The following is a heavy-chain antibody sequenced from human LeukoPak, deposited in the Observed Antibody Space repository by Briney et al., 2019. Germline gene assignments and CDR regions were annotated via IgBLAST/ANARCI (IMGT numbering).Heavy chain of an antibody. CDR2: ITTSDGNT. J-gene: IGHJ4*02. CDR1: GFTFSSYT. Sequence: GGSLRLSCAASGFTFSSYTMSWVRQAPGKGLEWVSTITTSDGNTYYADSVKGRFTVSRDNSKNTLFLQMNSLRAEDTAVYYCAKDGGLWVSAHWGDSWGRGTLATVSS. V-gene: IGHV3-23*01. D-gene: IGHD7-27*01. CDR3: AKDGGLWVSAHWGDS.